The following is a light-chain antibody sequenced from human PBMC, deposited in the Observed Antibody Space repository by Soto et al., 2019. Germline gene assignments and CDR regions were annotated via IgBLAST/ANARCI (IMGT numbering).Light chain of an antibody. CDR2: IAS. Sequence: DIHMTQSPSSLSASVGDRVTITCRASQSISNYLNWYQQKPGKAPNLLIYIASNLHSGVPSRFSGSGSGTDFTLTISSLQPEDFATYYCQHYNSYSEAFGQGTKVDIK. CDR1: QSISNY. J-gene: IGKJ1*01. V-gene: IGKV1-39*01. CDR3: QHYNSYSEA.